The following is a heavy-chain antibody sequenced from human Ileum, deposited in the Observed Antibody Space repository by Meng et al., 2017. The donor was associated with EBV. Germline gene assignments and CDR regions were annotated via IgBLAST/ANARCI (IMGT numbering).Heavy chain of an antibody. J-gene: IGHJ4*02. D-gene: IGHD2-15*01. CDR1: GGSNSSYY. CDR2: IYYSGST. V-gene: IGHV4-59*08. CDR3: ARGGWSLDY. Sequence: QVQLRGAGPGLLMPSESPSPACTVTGGSNSSYYWRWIRQPPGKGLGWIGYIYYSGSTNYNPSLKSRFTISVDTSKNQFSLNLSSVTAADTAVYYCARGGWSLDYWGQGTLVTVSS.